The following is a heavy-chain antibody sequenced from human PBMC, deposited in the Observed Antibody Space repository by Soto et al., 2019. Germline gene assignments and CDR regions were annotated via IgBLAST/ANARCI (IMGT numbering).Heavy chain of an antibody. CDR1: GYTFTGYY. V-gene: IGHV1-2*02. D-gene: IGHD2-15*01. Sequence: ASVKVSCKASGYTFTGYYMHWVRQAPGQGLEWMGWINPNSGGTNYAQKFQGRVTMTRDTSTSTAYLELSRLRSDDTAVYYCGLGYCSGGSCYDGMDVWGQGTTVTV. J-gene: IGHJ6*02. CDR3: GLGYCSGGSCYDGMDV. CDR2: INPNSGGT.